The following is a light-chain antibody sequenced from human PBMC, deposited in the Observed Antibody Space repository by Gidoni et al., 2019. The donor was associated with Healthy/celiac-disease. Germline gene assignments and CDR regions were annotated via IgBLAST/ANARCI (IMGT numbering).Light chain of an antibody. Sequence: QSALTQPASVSASPGQSITISCTGTSSDVGSYNLVSWYQQHPGKAPELMIYEVSKRPSGVSNRFSGSKSGNTASLTISGLQAEDEADYYCCSYAGSSTYVVFGGGTKLTVL. CDR2: EVS. J-gene: IGLJ2*01. CDR3: CSYAGSSTYVV. CDR1: SSDVGSYNL. V-gene: IGLV2-23*02.